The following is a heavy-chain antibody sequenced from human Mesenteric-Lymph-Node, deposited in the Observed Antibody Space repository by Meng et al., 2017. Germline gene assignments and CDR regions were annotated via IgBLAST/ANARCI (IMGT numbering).Heavy chain of an antibody. J-gene: IGHJ4*03. CDR2: INQDGSVK. V-gene: IGHV3-7*01. CDR3: ARLGYSSSSFDY. CDR1: GFPFINYW. Sequence: GESLKISCAASGFPFINYWMTWVRQAPGKGLEWVVNINQDGSVKYFLDSAKGRFTISRDNAKNSLYLHMNSLRVEDTAVYFCARLGYSSSSFDYWGQGTLVTVSS. D-gene: IGHD6-13*01.